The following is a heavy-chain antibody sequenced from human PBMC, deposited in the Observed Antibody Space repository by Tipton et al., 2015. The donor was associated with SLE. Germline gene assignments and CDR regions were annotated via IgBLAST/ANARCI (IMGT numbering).Heavy chain of an antibody. CDR2: ISGSGSPT. D-gene: IGHD2-21*01. V-gene: IGHV3-23*01. J-gene: IGHJ4*02. CDR3: AKFEVASDFYLDY. CDR1: GFTFSSHA. Sequence: SLRLSCVASGFTFSSHAVNWVRQAAGKGLEWVSVISGSGSPTYYADSVKGRFTISSDQSRNTLFLQMNSLRADDTAIYYCAKFEVASDFYLDYWGRGTPVTVSS.